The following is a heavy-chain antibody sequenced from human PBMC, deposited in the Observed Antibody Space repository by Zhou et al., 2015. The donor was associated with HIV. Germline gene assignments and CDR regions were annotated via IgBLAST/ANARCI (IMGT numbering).Heavy chain of an antibody. D-gene: IGHD2-21*02. Sequence: QVQLVESGGGVVQPGRSLRLSCAASGFTFSSYAMHWVRQAPGKGLEWVAVISYDGSNKYYADSVKGRFTISRDNSKNTVYLQMNSLRAEDTAVYYCARGLGYCGSDCYRAFDIWGPRDNGHRLF. J-gene: IGHJ3*02. CDR1: GFTFSSYA. CDR3: ARGLGYCGSDCYRAFDI. CDR2: ISYDGSNK. V-gene: IGHV3-30-3*01.